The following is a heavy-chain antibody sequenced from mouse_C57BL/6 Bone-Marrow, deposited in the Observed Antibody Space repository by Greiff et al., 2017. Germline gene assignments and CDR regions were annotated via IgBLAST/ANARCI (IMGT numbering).Heavy chain of an antibody. V-gene: IGHV1-67*01. Sequence: VKLQQSGPELVRPGVSVKISCKGSGYTFTDYAMHWVKQSHAKSLEWIGVISTYYGDASYNQKFKDKATMTVDKSSSTAYMELARLTSEDSDVYSCESLISYGNRYAMDYWGQGTSVTVSS. D-gene: IGHD2-1*01. CDR3: ESLISYGNRYAMDY. CDR2: ISTYYGDA. J-gene: IGHJ4*01. CDR1: GYTFTDYA.